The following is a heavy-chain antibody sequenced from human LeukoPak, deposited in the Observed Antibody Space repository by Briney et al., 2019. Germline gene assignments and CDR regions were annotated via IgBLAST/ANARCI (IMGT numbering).Heavy chain of an antibody. J-gene: IGHJ4*02. V-gene: IGHV4-59*01. D-gene: IGHD4-11*01. Sequence: SETLSLTCTVSGASISSYDWSWVRQSPGKGLEWIGYINYSGSTTYNPSLKSRITISVDTSQNQFSLKLSSVTAADTAVYYCSRLTSSYGNYALDFWGQGTLVTVSS. CDR3: SRLTSSYGNYALDF. CDR2: INYSGST. CDR1: GASISSYD.